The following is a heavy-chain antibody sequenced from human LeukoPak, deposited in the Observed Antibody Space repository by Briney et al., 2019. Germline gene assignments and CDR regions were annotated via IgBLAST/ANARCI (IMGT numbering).Heavy chain of an antibody. CDR1: GGSFSGYY. V-gene: IGHV4-34*01. CDR3: ARAPVLRYFDWFSNWFDP. J-gene: IGHJ5*02. Sequence: SETLSLTCAVYGGSFSGYYWSWIRQPPRKGLEWIGEINHSGSTNYNPSLKSRVTISVDTSKNQFSLKLSSVTAADTAVYYCARAPVLRYFDWFSNWFDPWGQGTLVTVSS. D-gene: IGHD3-9*01. CDR2: INHSGST.